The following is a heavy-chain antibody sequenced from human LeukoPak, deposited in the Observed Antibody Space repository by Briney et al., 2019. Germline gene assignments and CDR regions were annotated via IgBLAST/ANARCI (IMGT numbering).Heavy chain of an antibody. D-gene: IGHD6-6*01. V-gene: IGHV3-48*03. J-gene: IGHJ5*02. CDR1: GFTFSSYE. CDR3: ARGGLRIAARTNWFDP. CDR2: ISSSGSTI. Sequence: PAGSLTLSCAASGFTFSSYEMNWVRQAPGKGLEWVSYISSSGSTIYYADTVKGRFTISRDNAKNSLYLQMNSLRAEDTAVYYCARGGLRIAARTNWFDPWGQGTLVTVSS.